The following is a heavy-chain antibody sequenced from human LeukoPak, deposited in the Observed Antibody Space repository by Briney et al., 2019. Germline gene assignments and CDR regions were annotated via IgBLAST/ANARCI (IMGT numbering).Heavy chain of an antibody. CDR1: GFTFNSYA. Sequence: GGSLRLSCAASGFTFNSYAFNWVRQAPGKGLEWVSYISSSSNVIYYTDSVKGRFTISRDNARNLLSLQMNSLRAEDTAVYYCAREWGYGDYDYWGQGTLVTVSS. V-gene: IGHV3-48*01. D-gene: IGHD4-17*01. J-gene: IGHJ4*02. CDR3: AREWGYGDYDY. CDR2: ISSSSNVI.